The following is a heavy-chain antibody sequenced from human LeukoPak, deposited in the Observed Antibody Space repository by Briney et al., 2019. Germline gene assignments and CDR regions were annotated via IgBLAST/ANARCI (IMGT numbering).Heavy chain of an antibody. CDR1: SGSINSGGDS. V-gene: IGHV4-30-2*01. CDR3: AGSRGDPKWFDL. Sequence: SETLSLMCAVSSGSINSGGDSWSSSRQPPGKGPEWIGYIYQSWITNYNPARRTRVTISIDRYKTQFSLKLTSVTAADTAVYFCAGSRGDPKWFDLWGQGTLVTVSS. J-gene: IGHJ5*02. D-gene: IGHD2-21*01. CDR2: IYQSWIT.